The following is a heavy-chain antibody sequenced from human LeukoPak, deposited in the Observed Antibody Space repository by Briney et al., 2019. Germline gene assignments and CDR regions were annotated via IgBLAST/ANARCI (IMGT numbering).Heavy chain of an antibody. V-gene: IGHV3-7*01. D-gene: IGHD6-19*01. CDR1: GFAFSSNW. CDR2: IKQDGGEK. Sequence: GGSLRLSCAASGFAFSSNWMNWVRQAPGKGLEWVANIKQDGGEKYYVDSVKGRFTISRDNAKNSLYLQMNSLRAEDTAVYYCASGSGWISDIWGQGTMVTVSS. CDR3: ASGSGWISDI. J-gene: IGHJ3*02.